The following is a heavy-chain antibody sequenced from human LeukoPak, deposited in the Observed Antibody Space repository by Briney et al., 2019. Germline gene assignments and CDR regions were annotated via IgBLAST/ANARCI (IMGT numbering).Heavy chain of an antibody. D-gene: IGHD2-2*02. CDR2: INPSGGST. V-gene: IGHV1-46*01. J-gene: IGHJ3*02. Sequence: GASVKVSCKASGYTFTSYYMHWVRQAPGQGLEWMGIINPSGGSTSYAQKFQGRVTMTTDTSTSTAYMDLRSLRSDDTAVYYCARDYQLVYGYDVFDIWGQGTMVTVSS. CDR1: GYTFTSYY. CDR3: ARDYQLVYGYDVFDI.